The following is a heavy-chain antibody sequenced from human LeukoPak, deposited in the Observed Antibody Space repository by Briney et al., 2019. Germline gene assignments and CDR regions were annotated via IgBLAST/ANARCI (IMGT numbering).Heavy chain of an antibody. Sequence: GGSLRLSCAASGFTFSSYEMNWVRQAPGKGLEWVSYISSSGSTIYYADPVKGRFTISRDNAKNSLYLQMNSLRAEDTAVYYCASGLWFGELYDYWGQGTLVTVSS. J-gene: IGHJ4*02. V-gene: IGHV3-48*03. CDR2: ISSSGSTI. CDR3: ASGLWFGELYDY. CDR1: GFTFSSYE. D-gene: IGHD3-10*01.